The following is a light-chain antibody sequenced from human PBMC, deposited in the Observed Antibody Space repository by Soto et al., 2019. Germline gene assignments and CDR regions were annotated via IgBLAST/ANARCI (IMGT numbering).Light chain of an antibody. CDR1: SSNIGAGCE. V-gene: IGLV1-40*01. J-gene: IGLJ1*01. CDR3: QSYDSSLSASYV. Sequence: QSVLTQPPSVSEAPGQRVTISCTGCSSNIGAGCEVHWYQHLPGKAPKLLIYGNTNRPSGVPDRFSGSKSGTSASLAITGLQAEDEADYYCQSYDSSLSASYVFGGGTKVTVL. CDR2: GNT.